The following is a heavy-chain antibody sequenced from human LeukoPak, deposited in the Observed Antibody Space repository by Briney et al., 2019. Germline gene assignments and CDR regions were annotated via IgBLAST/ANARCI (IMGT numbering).Heavy chain of an antibody. V-gene: IGHV1-2*02. CDR3: ARGYYGSGSYFTY. D-gene: IGHD3-10*01. J-gene: IGHJ4*02. Sequence: GASVKVSCKASGYTFTGYYMHWVRQAPGQGLEWMGWINPNSGGTNYAQKFQGRVTMTRDTSISTAYMELSRLRSDDTAVYYCARGYYGSGSYFTYWDQGTLVTVSS. CDR2: INPNSGGT. CDR1: GYTFTGYY.